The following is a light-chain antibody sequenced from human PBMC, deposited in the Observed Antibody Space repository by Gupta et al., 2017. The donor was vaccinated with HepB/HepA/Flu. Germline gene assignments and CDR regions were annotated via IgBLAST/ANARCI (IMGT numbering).Light chain of an antibody. CDR3: AAWDDSLSVV. J-gene: IGLJ2*01. CDR2: RNN. V-gene: IGLV1-47*01. Sequence: QSVVTQPPSASGTPGPRVPTSCSGSSSNTGSNYVYWYQQLPGTAPKLLIYRNNQRPSGVPDRFSGSKSGTSASLAISGLRSEDEADYYCAAWDDSLSVVFGGGTKLTVL. CDR1: SSNTGSNY.